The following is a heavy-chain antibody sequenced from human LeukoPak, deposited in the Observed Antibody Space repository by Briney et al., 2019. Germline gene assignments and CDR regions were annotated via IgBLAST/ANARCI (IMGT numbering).Heavy chain of an antibody. V-gene: IGHV3-23*01. J-gene: IGHJ4*02. CDR3: TRVGYIDEGIDY. Sequence: GRSLRLSCAASGFTFSSYTMSWVRQAPGKGLEWVSGISGSGGSTYHADSVKGRFTISRDNAKNSLYLQMNSLRAEDTAIYYCTRVGYIDEGIDYWGQGTLVTVSS. CDR1: GFTFSSYT. CDR2: ISGSGGST. D-gene: IGHD5-24*01.